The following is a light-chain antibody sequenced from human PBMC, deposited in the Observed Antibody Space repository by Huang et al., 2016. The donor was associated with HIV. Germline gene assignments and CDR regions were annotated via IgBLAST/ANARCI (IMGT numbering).Light chain of an antibody. CDR1: QNIKND. CDR2: NAS. V-gene: IGKV3-11*01. J-gene: IGKJ2*01. CDR3: QQRTNWPPGYT. Sequence: EIVLTQSPATLSLSPGERVALSCRASQNIKNDLSWYQKRPGQAPRLLISNASNRATGIPARFSGNGSGTDFTLTISSLEPEDFVVYFCQQRTNWPPGYTFGQGTKL.